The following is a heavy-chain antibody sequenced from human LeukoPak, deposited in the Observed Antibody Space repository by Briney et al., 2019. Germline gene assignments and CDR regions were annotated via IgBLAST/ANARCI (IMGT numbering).Heavy chain of an antibody. J-gene: IGHJ5*02. CDR3: ARASQQQLPYAWFDP. V-gene: IGHV1-18*04. CDR2: ISAYNGNT. CDR1: GYTFTGYY. D-gene: IGHD6-13*01. Sequence: ASVTVSCAASGYTFTGYYMHWVGQAPGQGLEWIGWISAYNGNTNYAQKLQGRVTMTTDTSTSTAYMELRSLRSDDTAVYYCARASQQQLPYAWFDPWGQGTLVTVSS.